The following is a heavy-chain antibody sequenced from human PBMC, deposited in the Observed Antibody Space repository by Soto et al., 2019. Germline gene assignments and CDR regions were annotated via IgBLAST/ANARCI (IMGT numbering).Heavy chain of an antibody. CDR2: IKGKTDAEVR. J-gene: IGHJ4*02. CDR3: TTGSQNTYCRGGSCSFDY. D-gene: IGHD2-15*01. Sequence: EVQLVESGGGLVKPGGSLRLSCVASGFSFNDAWMNWVRQTPGKGLEWIGRIKGKTDAEVRDYGAAVKGRFSISRDDSKNTLYLQMNSLKTEDTGVYFCTTGSQNTYCRGGSCSFDYWGRGTLVTVSS. V-gene: IGHV3-15*01. CDR1: GFSFNDAW.